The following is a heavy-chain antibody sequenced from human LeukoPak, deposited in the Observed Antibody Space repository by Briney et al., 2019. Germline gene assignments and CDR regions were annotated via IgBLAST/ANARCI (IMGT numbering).Heavy chain of an antibody. Sequence: GGSLRLSCAASGFIFSSYSMNWVLQAPGKQLKGVSYISSSSSTIYYADSVKGRFTISRDNAKNSLCLQMNSLRDEDTAVYYCARTFYGGNSRGFDYWGQGTLVTVSS. CDR2: ISSSSSTI. D-gene: IGHD4-23*01. CDR1: GFIFSSYS. V-gene: IGHV3-48*02. J-gene: IGHJ4*02. CDR3: ARTFYGGNSRGFDY.